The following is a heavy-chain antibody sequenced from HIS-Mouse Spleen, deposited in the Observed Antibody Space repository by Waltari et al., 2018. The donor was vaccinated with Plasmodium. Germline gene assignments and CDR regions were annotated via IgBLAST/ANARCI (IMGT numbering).Heavy chain of an antibody. V-gene: IGHV4-39*01. D-gene: IGHD3-3*01. J-gene: IGHJ4*02. CDR2: IYYSGST. Sequence: QLQLQESGPGLVKPSETLSLTCTVSAGSISRSSYYWGLIRLPPGKGLEWIGSIYYSGSTYYNPSLKMRVTISVDTSKNQFSLKLSSVTAADTAVYYCARQLAYYDFWSGYSRGYYFDYWGQGTLVTVSS. CDR3: ARQLAYYDFWSGYSRGYYFDY. CDR1: AGSISRSSYY.